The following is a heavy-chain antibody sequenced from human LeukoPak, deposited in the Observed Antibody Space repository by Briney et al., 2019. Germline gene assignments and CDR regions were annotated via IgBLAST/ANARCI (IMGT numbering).Heavy chain of an antibody. CDR3: ARERGNNGGNTNGYFDY. Sequence: GGSLRLSCAASGFTFSSYVMSWVRQAPGKGLEWVSVISGSGGTTYSADSVRGRFTISRDNSKNTLYLQMNSLRAEDTAAYYCARERGNNGGNTNGYFDYWGQGTLVTVSS. V-gene: IGHV3-23*01. CDR2: ISGSGGTT. CDR1: GFTFSSYV. D-gene: IGHD4-23*01. J-gene: IGHJ4*02.